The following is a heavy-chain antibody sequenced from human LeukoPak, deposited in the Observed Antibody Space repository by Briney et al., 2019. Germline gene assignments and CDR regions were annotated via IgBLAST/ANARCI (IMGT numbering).Heavy chain of an antibody. J-gene: IGHJ4*02. CDR2: IYCSGST. Sequence: SETLSLTCTVSGGSISSYYWSWIRQPPGKGLEWIGYIYCSGSTNYNPSLKSRVTISVDTSKNQFSLKLSSVTAADTAVYYCARVICSSTSCYPDYWGQGTLVTVSS. D-gene: IGHD2-2*01. CDR1: GGSISSYY. CDR3: ARVICSSTSCYPDY. V-gene: IGHV4-59*01.